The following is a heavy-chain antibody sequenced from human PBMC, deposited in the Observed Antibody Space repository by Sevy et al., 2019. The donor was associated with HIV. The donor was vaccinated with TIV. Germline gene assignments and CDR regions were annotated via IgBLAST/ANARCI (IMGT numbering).Heavy chain of an antibody. Sequence: GESLKISCKGSGYSFTDYWIGWVRQMPGKGLEWMWIIYPGDSDTRYSPSFQGQVTISVDKSISTAYLQWSSLKASDSAMYYCVRTFTDLLGLDAFDIWGQGTMVTVSS. CDR1: GYSFTDYW. D-gene: IGHD3-10*01. CDR3: VRTFTDLLGLDAFDI. V-gene: IGHV5-51*01. CDR2: IYPGDSDT. J-gene: IGHJ3*02.